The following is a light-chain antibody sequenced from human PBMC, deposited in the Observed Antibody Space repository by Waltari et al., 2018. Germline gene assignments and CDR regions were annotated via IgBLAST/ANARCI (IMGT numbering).Light chain of an antibody. Sequence: QSVLTHPPSLSGAPGQRVTISCTGSSSNIGAGYHVHWFQQLPGTAPKLLIYGNNNRPSGVPDRFSGSKSGTSASLAISGLQAEDEADYHCQSYDSSLSGAWVFGGGTKLTVL. CDR1: SSNIGAGYH. V-gene: IGLV1-40*01. J-gene: IGLJ3*02. CDR2: GNN. CDR3: QSYDSSLSGAWV.